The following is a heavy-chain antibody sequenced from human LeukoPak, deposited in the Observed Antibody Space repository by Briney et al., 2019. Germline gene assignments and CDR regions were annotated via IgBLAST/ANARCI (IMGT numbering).Heavy chain of an antibody. D-gene: IGHD2-15*01. CDR1: GFTFSSYS. J-gene: IGHJ4*02. Sequence: GGSLRLSCAASGFTFSSYSLNWVRQAPGKGLEWVSFISSSSITIYYADSVKGRFTISRDNAEKSLCLQMNSLRADDTAVYYCARDRGGSYSAIDYWGQGTLVTVSS. CDR2: ISSSSITI. CDR3: ARDRGGSYSAIDY. V-gene: IGHV3-48*04.